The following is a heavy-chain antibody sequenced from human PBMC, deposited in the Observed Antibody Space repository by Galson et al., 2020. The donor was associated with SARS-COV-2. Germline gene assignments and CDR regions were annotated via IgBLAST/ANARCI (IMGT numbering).Heavy chain of an antibody. CDR3: ARDQEWTPVGYDSSAPDY. Sequence: QAGGSLRLSCAASGFTFSSYAMHWVRQAPGKGLEWVAVISYDGSNKYYADSVKDRFTISRDNSKNTLYLQMNSLRAEDTAVYYCARDQEWTPVGYDSSAPDYWGQGTLVTVSS. J-gene: IGHJ4*02. CDR1: GFTFSSYA. D-gene: IGHD3-22*01. CDR2: ISYDGSNK. V-gene: IGHV3-30*04.